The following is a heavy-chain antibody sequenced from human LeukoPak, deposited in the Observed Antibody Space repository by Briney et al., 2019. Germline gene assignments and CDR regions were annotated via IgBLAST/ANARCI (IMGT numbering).Heavy chain of an antibody. Sequence: GGSLRLSCATSGFIFDDYSMHWVRQAPGKGLEWVSLISWDGSTTYYADSVKGRFTISRDNTNNSLYLHLTSLRNDDTALYYCAKDERRIAATGSWGFDHWGQGTLVTVSS. J-gene: IGHJ4*02. CDR3: AKDERRIAATGSWGFDH. V-gene: IGHV3-43*01. CDR1: GFIFDDYS. CDR2: ISWDGSTT. D-gene: IGHD6-13*01.